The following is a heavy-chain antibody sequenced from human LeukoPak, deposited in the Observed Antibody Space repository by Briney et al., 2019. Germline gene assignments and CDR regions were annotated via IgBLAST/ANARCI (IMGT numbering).Heavy chain of an antibody. D-gene: IGHD3-22*01. Sequence: PSETLSLTCTVSGGSISSSSYYWGWIRQPPGKGLEWIGSIYYSGSTYYNPSLKSRVTISVDTSKNQFSLKLSSVTAADTAVYYCARYYYDSSGSHPFDYWGQGTLVTVSS. V-gene: IGHV4-39*01. J-gene: IGHJ4*02. CDR2: IYYSGST. CDR3: ARYYYDSSGSHPFDY. CDR1: GGSISSSSYY.